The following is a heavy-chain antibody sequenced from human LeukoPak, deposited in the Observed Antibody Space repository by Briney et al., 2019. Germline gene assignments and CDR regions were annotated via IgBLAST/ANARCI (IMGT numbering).Heavy chain of an antibody. CDR3: ARIVVVPAAISDFDY. CDR1: GGSISSSSYY. D-gene: IGHD2-2*01. V-gene: IGHV4-39*01. Sequence: SETLSFTCTVSGGSISSSSYYWGWIRQPPGKGLEWIGSIYYSGSTYYNPSLKSRVTISVDTSKNQFSLKLSSVTAADTAVYYCARIVVVPAAISDFDYWGQGTLVTVSS. J-gene: IGHJ4*02. CDR2: IYYSGST.